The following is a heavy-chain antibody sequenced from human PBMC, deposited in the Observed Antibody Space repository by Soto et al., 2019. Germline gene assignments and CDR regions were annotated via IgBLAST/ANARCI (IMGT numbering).Heavy chain of an antibody. CDR3: TRDDVHCSGGRCYGVPMDV. CDR1: GFTARSKT. CDR2: IQSGGST. V-gene: IGHV3-66*01. D-gene: IGHD2-15*01. Sequence: EVQLVESGGGLVRPGGPRRPPWAASGFTARSKTMTWVPQAPGKGREWVSLIQSGGSTYYAGSVKGRFTISRDNSENTLFLQMNSLRVEDTAVYYCTRDDVHCSGGRCYGVPMDVWGKGTTVTVSA. J-gene: IGHJ6*04.